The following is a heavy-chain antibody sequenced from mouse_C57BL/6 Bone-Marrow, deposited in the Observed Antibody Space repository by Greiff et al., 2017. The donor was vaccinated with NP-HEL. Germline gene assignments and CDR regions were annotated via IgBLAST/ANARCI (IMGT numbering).Heavy chain of an antibody. Sequence: QVQLQQSGPGLVQPSQSLSITCTVSGFSLTSYGVHWVRQSPGKGLEWLGVIWSGGSTDYNAAFISRLSISKDNSKCQVFFKMNSLQADDTAIYYCARNGYYGSSYWFAYWGQGTLVTVSA. CDR3: ARNGYYGSSYWFAY. CDR2: IWSGGST. CDR1: GFSLTSYG. D-gene: IGHD1-1*01. V-gene: IGHV2-2*01. J-gene: IGHJ3*01.